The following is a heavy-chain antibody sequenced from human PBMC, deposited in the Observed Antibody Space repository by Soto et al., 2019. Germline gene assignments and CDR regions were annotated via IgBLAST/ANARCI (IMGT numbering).Heavy chain of an antibody. CDR2: IYHSGST. Sequence: PSETLSLTCAVSGGSISSGGYPWSWIRQPPGKGLEWIGYIYHSGSTYYNPSLKSRVTISVDRSKNQISLKLSSVTAADTAVYYCARTPWILTYGMDVWGQGTTVTVS. D-gene: IGHD5-18*01. V-gene: IGHV4-30-2*01. CDR3: ARTPWILTYGMDV. CDR1: GGSISSGGYP. J-gene: IGHJ6*02.